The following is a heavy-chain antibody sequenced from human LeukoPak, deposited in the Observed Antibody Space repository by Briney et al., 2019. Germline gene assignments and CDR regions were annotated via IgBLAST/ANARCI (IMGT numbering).Heavy chain of an antibody. CDR1: GGSFSGYY. V-gene: IGHV4-34*01. Sequence: PSETLSLTCAVYGGSFSGYYWSWIRQPPGKGLEWIGSIYYSGSTYYNPSLKSRVTISVDTSKNQFSLKLSSVTAADTAVYYCARLLMVRGVKSYYYYYMDVWGKGTTVTISS. J-gene: IGHJ6*03. CDR3: ARLLMVRGVKSYYYYYMDV. D-gene: IGHD3-10*01. CDR2: IYYSGST.